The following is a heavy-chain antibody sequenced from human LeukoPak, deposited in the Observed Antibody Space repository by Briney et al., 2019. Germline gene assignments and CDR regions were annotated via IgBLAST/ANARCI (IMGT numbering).Heavy chain of an antibody. Sequence: KHGESLKISCKGPGYSFTTYWIAWVRQMPGKGLEWMGIIYPGDSDTRYSPSFQGQVTISADKSISTAYLQWSSLKGSDTAMYYCERSQYSSSWSRFDFWAQGTVVTVSS. J-gene: IGHJ4*02. CDR3: ERSQYSSSWSRFDF. D-gene: IGHD6-13*01. V-gene: IGHV5-51*01. CDR2: IYPGDSDT. CDR1: GYSFTTYW.